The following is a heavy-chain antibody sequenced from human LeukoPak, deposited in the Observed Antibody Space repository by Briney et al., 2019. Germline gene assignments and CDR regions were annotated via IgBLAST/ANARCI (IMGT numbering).Heavy chain of an antibody. CDR1: GYTFTGYY. V-gene: IGHV1-2*02. Sequence: ASVKVSCKASGYTFTGYYMHWVRQAPGQGLEWMGWINPNSGGTNYAQKFQGRVTMTRDTSISTAYMELSSLRSEDTAVYYCARGGITMIANFDYWGQGTLVTVSS. CDR3: ARGGITMIANFDY. CDR2: INPNSGGT. D-gene: IGHD3-22*01. J-gene: IGHJ4*02.